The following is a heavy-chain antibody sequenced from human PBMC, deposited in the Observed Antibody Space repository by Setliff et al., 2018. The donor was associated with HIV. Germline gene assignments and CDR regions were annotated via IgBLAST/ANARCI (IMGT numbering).Heavy chain of an antibody. CDR1: GYTFTSYG. V-gene: IGHV1-18*01. CDR3: ARAEGRAVAGLRDAFDI. D-gene: IGHD6-19*01. CDR2: ISTYNGNT. Sequence: ASVKVSCKASGYTFTSYGFSWVRQAPGQGLEWMGWISTYNGNTNFARKFQDRVTMTTDTSTSTAYMELRSLRSDDTAVYYCARAEGRAVAGLRDAFDIWGQGTMVTVSS. J-gene: IGHJ3*02.